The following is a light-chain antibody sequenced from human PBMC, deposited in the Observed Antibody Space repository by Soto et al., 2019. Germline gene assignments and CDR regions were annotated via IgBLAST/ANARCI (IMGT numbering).Light chain of an antibody. CDR1: QSISSY. CDR2: AAS. V-gene: IGKV1-39*01. J-gene: IGKJ1*01. CDR3: QQSYSTRWT. Sequence: DIQMTQSPSSLSAPVGDRVTITCRASQSISSYLNWYQQKPGKAPKLLIYAASSLQSGVPSRFSGSGSGTDFTLTISSLQPEDFATYYCQQSYSTRWTFGKGTKVDIK.